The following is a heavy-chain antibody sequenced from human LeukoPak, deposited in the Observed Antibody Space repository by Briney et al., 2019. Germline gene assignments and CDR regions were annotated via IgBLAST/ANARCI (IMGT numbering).Heavy chain of an antibody. D-gene: IGHD6-13*01. V-gene: IGHV4-59*08. J-gene: IGHJ4*02. CDR3: ARHESSWTHFDY. CDR1: GGSISSYF. Sequence: SETLSLTCTVSGGSISSYFWSWIRQSPGKGLEWIGYFYYSGSNNYNPSLKSRATISGDTSKNQFSLKLSSVTAADTAVYYCARHESSWTHFDYWGQGTLVTVSS. CDR2: FYYSGSN.